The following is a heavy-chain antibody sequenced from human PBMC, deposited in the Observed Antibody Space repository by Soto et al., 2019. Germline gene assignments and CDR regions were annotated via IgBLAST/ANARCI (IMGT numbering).Heavy chain of an antibody. CDR1: GASIYRIIYY. J-gene: IGHJ4*02. Sequence: THALICTVSGASIYRIIYYWVWIRQPPGKGLEWIGTTYYNGNAYYNPSLKSRVTMSVDTSKNQFSLKLISVTAADTAVYYCARHFVAVVIKGWGYWGQGTLVTVS. CDR3: ARHFVAVVIKGWGY. D-gene: IGHD3-22*01. CDR2: TYYNGNA. V-gene: IGHV4-39*01.